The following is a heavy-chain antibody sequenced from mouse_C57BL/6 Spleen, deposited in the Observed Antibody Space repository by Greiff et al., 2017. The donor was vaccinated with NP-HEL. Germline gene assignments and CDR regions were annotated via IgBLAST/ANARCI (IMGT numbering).Heavy chain of an antibody. D-gene: IGHD2-1*01. CDR3: ARAYGNYRYYAMDY. V-gene: IGHV1-12*01. CDR1: GYTFTSYN. J-gene: IGHJ4*01. Sequence: QVQLQQSGAELVRPGASVKMSCKASGYTFTSYNMHWVKQTPRQGLEWIGAIYPGTGATSYNQKFTGKATLTVDKSSRTAYMQLSSLTSEDSTVYFGARAYGNYRYYAMDYWGQGTSVTVSS. CDR2: IYPGTGAT.